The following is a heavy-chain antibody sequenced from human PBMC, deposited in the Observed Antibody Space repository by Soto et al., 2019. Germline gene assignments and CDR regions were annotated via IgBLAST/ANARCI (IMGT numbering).Heavy chain of an antibody. J-gene: IGHJ3*02. CDR1: GFTFSSYW. V-gene: IGHV3-7*05. CDR2: IKQDGSEK. Sequence: GGSLRLSCAASGFTFSSYWMSWVRQAPGKGLEWVANIKQDGSEKYYVDSVKGRFTISRDNAKNSQYLQMNSLRAEDSAVYYCARVRYSNYAFDIWGQGTMVTVSS. D-gene: IGHD1-26*01. CDR3: ARVRYSNYAFDI.